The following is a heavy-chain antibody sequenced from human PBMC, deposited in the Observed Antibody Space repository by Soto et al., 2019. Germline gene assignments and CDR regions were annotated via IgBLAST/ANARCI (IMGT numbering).Heavy chain of an antibody. J-gene: IGHJ4*02. CDR3: RTPFQGQDH. Sequence: EVQLLESGGGLVQPGGSLRLSCEASGFTFSAYAMTWVRQTPGKGLEWLSAISSSGDSTYYADSVKGRLTSSRDNSKNTLYLQVNSLRVEDTAIYYCRTPFQGQDHWGQGTLVTVSS. V-gene: IGHV3-23*01. CDR1: GFTFSAYA. CDR2: ISSSGDST.